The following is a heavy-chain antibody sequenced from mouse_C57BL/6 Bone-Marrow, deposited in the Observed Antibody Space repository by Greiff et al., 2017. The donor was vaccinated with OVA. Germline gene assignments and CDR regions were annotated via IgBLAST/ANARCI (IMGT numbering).Heavy chain of an antibody. V-gene: IGHV1-50*01. CDR3: ARGTVYYCDY. CDR2: IDPSDSYT. D-gene: IGHD3-3*01. J-gene: IGHJ2*01. Sequence: QVQLQQPGAELVKPGASVKLSCKASGYTFTSYWMQWVKQRPGQGLEWIGEIDPSDSYTNYNQKFKGKATLTVDTSSSTAYMQLSSLTSEDSAVYYCARGTVYYCDYWGQGTTLTVSS. CDR1: GYTFTSYW.